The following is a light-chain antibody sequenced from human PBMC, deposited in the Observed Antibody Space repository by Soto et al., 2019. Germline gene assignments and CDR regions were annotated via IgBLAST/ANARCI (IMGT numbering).Light chain of an antibody. CDR2: GAS. V-gene: IGKV3D-15*01. J-gene: IGKJ2*01. CDR1: QSVSSN. CDR3: QQYYNWPPFT. Sequence: EIVMTQSPATLSVSPGERATLSCRASQSVSSNLAWYQQKPGQAPRLLIYGASTMATGIPARFSGSGSGTEFTLTISSLQSEDFAVYYCQQYYNWPPFTFGQGTKLEIK.